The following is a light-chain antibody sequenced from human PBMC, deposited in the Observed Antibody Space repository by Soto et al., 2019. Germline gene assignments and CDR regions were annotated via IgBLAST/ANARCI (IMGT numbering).Light chain of an antibody. Sequence: QSALTQPASVSGSPGQSITISCTGTTSDVGGYNYVSWYQQHPGKAPKLMIHDVSNRPSGVSNRFSGSKSGNTASLTISGLQAEDEADYYCCSYTSSNTPIFGGGTKLTVL. CDR3: CSYTSSNTPI. CDR1: TSDVGGYNY. J-gene: IGLJ2*01. CDR2: DVS. V-gene: IGLV2-14*03.